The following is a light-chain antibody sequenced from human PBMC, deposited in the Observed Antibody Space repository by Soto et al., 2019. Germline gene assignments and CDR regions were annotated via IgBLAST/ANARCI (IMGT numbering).Light chain of an antibody. CDR2: AAS. V-gene: IGKV1-27*01. J-gene: IGKJ4*01. CDR3: QKYTNVPA. CDR1: QGISNY. Sequence: DIQMTQSPSSLSASVGDRVTITCRASQGISNYLAWYQQIPGKVPKLLISAASTLQSGVPSRFSGSGSGTDFTLTISSLQPEDVATYYCQKYTNVPAFSGRTKVEIK.